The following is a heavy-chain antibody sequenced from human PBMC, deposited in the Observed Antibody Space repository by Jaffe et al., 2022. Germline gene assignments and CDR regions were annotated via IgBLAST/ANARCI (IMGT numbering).Heavy chain of an antibody. V-gene: IGHV3-15*01. CDR2: IKSKTDGGTT. Sequence: EVQLVESGGGLVKPGGSLRLSCAASGFTFSNAWMSWVRQAPGKGLEWVGRIKSKTDGGTTDYAAPVKGRFTISRDDSKNTLYLQMNSLKTEDTAVYYCTTALNKGVYGDYVMAHTYYYYYYMDVWGKGTTVTVSS. CDR3: TTALNKGVYGDYVMAHTYYYYYYMDV. D-gene: IGHD4-17*01. CDR1: GFTFSNAW. J-gene: IGHJ6*03.